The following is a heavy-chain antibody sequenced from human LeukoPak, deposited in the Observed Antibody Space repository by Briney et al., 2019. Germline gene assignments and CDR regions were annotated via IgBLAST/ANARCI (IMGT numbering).Heavy chain of an antibody. CDR3: ARDGTAAGLYFDL. CDR1: GFTFSNYW. CDR2: IRQDGSEK. D-gene: IGHD6-13*01. V-gene: IGHV3-7*01. Sequence: PGGSLRLSCAASGFTFSNYWMNWVRQAPGKGPEWVASIRQDGSEKTYADSVKGRFTISRDNTKNSLSLQLNGLRAEDTAVYYCARDGTAAGLYFDLWGQGTLVTVSS. J-gene: IGHJ4*01.